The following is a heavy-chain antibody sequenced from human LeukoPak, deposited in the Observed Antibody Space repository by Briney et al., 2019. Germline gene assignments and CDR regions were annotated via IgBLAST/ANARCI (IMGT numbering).Heavy chain of an antibody. Sequence: GGSLRLSCAASGFTFSTCAINWVRRAPGKGLEWVSAISGSGSKTFYADSVKGRFTVSRDNPKNTLHLQMNSPRPEDTAVYYCVKEPRGYSFSFDIWGQGTMVTVSS. CDR2: ISGSGSKT. V-gene: IGHV3-23*01. CDR3: VKEPRGYSFSFDI. J-gene: IGHJ3*02. D-gene: IGHD5-18*01. CDR1: GFTFSTCA.